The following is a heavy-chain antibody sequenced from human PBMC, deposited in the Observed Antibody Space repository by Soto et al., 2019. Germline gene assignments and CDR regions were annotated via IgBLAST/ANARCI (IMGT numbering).Heavy chain of an antibody. Sequence: QVLLVESGGGVVQPGGSLTLSCVGSGFTFNSHGMHWVRQAPGKGLEWVAVISYDGSNKYYEESVKGRFTISRDNSRNSVYPQLIRLRAEDTALYSCAQDRTAILAEVSWLESGGQGTLVTVSA. V-gene: IGHV3-30*18. J-gene: IGHJ4*02. CDR3: AQDRTAILAEVSWLES. CDR2: ISYDGSNK. CDR1: GFTFNSHG. D-gene: IGHD5-12*01.